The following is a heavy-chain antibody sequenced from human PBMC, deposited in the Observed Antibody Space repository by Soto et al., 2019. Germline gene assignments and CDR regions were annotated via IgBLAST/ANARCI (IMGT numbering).Heavy chain of an antibody. V-gene: IGHV5-51*01. J-gene: IGHJ6*02. CDR2: IYPGDSDT. D-gene: IGHD3-3*01. Sequence: WESMQIPCKGSGCSFTSYWIGWVRQMPGKGLERMRTIYPGDSDTRYSPSFQGQVTISADKPISTAYLQWSSLKASDTAMYYCARHGRGGSGDYRFHYYGMDVWGQGTTVTVSS. CDR1: GCSFTSYW. CDR3: ARHGRGGSGDYRFHYYGMDV.